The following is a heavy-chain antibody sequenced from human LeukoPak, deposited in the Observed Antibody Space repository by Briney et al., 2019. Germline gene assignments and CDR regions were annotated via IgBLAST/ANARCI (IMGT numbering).Heavy chain of an antibody. D-gene: IGHD2/OR15-2a*01. J-gene: IGHJ4*02. CDR1: GYSLTELS. CDR2: FDREDGGT. V-gene: IGHV1-24*01. CDR3: ATAGLKKSTFIVRETKPLDS. Sequence: ASAKVSCKVSGYSLTELSLHWVRQAPGKGLEWMGGFDREDGGTMYAPTLRGRITMTEDTSIDTAYMELSSLTSDDTATYYCATAGLKKSTFIVRETKPLDSWGQGTLVAVSS.